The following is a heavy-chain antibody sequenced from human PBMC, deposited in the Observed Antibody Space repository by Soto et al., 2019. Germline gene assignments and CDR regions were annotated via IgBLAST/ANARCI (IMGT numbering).Heavy chain of an antibody. Sequence: QVQLVQSGAEENKPWASVKVCCKASGYTFTSYAMHWVRQAPGQRLEWMGWINAGNGNTKYSQKFQGRVTITRDTSASTAYMELSSLRSEDTAVYYCARAWVVVTAPDYWGQGTLVTVSS. V-gene: IGHV1-3*05. D-gene: IGHD2-21*02. CDR1: GYTFTSYA. CDR2: INAGNGNT. J-gene: IGHJ4*02. CDR3: ARAWVVVTAPDY.